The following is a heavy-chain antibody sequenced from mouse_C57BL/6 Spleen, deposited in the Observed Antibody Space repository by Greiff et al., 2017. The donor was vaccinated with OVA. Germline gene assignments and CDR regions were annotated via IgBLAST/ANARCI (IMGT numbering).Heavy chain of an antibody. J-gene: IGHJ2*01. CDR1: GYTFTEYT. V-gene: IGHV1-62-2*01. CDR3: ARHEDRGRRELNYFDY. Sequence: VQLQQSGAELVKPGASVKLSCKASGYTFTEYTIHWVKQRSGQGLEWIGWFYPGSGSIKYNEKFKDKATLTADKSSSTVYMELSRLTSEDSAVYFCARHEDRGRRELNYFDYWGQGTTLTVSS. D-gene: IGHD1-1*01. CDR2: FYPGSGSI.